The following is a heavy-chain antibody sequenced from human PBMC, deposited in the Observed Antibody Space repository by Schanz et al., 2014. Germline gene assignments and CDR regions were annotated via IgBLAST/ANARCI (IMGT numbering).Heavy chain of an antibody. CDR2: INTGRKYI. CDR1: GFAFTTYP. J-gene: IGHJ2*01. CDR3: AKDAPYPFDL. Sequence: EVHLLESGGGLVQPGGSLRLSCASSGFAFTTYPRSGFRQAPGRGLEWISFINTGRKYINYADSVKGRFTSSRDNAKNCLSLQMNSLRAEDTAIYYCAKDAPYPFDLWGRGTLITVSS. V-gene: IGHV3-48*04.